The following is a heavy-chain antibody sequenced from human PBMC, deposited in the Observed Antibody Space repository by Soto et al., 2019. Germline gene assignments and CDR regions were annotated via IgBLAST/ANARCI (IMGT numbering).Heavy chain of an antibody. J-gene: IGHJ4*02. CDR3: AKSRGWYDFDY. D-gene: IGHD6-19*01. CDR2: ISGSGSNT. CDR1: GFTLSNYA. V-gene: IGHV3-23*01. Sequence: PGGSLRLSCAASGFTLSNYAMSRVRQAPGKGLEWVSGISGSGSNTYYADSVKGRFTISRDNSKNTLYLQMNSLRVEDTAVYYCAKSRGWYDFDYWGQGALVTVSS.